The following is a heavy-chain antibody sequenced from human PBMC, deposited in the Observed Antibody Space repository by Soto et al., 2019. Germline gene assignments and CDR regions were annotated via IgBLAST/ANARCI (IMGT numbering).Heavy chain of an antibody. D-gene: IGHD5-12*01. J-gene: IGHJ5*02. Sequence: EVQLLESGGGLVQPGGSLRLSCAASGFTFSSYAMSWVRQAPGKGLEWVSAISGSGGSTYYADSVKGRFTISRDNSKNTLYLQMNSLRAEDTSVYYCAKDRIVATILGWFDPWGQGTLVTVSS. V-gene: IGHV3-23*01. CDR3: AKDRIVATILGWFDP. CDR2: ISGSGGST. CDR1: GFTFSSYA.